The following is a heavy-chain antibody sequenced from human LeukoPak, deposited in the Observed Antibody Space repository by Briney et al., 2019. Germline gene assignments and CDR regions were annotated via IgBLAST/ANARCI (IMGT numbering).Heavy chain of an antibody. Sequence: PSETLSLTCTVSGGSISSYYWSWLRQSPGKGLEWIGYIYYSGSTNYNPSLKSRVTISVDTSKKQFSLKLSSVTAADTAVYYCARNYYDSSGYSMILGYWGQGTLVTVSS. CDR1: GGSISSYY. J-gene: IGHJ4*02. CDR3: ARNYYDSSGYSMILGY. D-gene: IGHD3-22*01. CDR2: IYYSGST. V-gene: IGHV4-59*01.